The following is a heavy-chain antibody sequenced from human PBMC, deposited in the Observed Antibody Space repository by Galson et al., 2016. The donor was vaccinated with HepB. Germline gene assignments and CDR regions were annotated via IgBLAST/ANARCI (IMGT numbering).Heavy chain of an antibody. CDR3: TRGTLGTAATMAFDY. CDR2: IYQTGTA. V-gene: IGHV4-4*02. J-gene: IGHJ4*02. CDR1: GGSISNDYW. D-gene: IGHD4/OR15-4a*01. Sequence: SETLSLTCAVSGGSISNDYWWSWVRQSPGKELEWIGEIYQTGTANYNPSFTRLATISVDKSKNQFSLRLDSVTAADTAVYYCTRGTLGTAATMAFDYWGQGTLVSVSS.